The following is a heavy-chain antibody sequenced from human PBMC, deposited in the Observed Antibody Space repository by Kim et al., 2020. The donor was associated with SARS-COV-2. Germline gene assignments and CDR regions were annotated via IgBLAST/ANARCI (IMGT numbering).Heavy chain of an antibody. CDR2: VNNRGNP. J-gene: IGHJ4*02. CDR1: GFSFSNYA. D-gene: IGHD6-19*01. V-gene: IGHV3-23*01. CDR3: AKDHPSSGWPTFDY. Sequence: GGSLRLSCSASGFSFSNYAMSWVRQAPGKGPEWVAAVNNRGNPYYADSVRGRFTVSRDNTKNTLSLQMTSLRAEDTALYYCAKDHPSSGWPTFDYWGQGTQVTASS.